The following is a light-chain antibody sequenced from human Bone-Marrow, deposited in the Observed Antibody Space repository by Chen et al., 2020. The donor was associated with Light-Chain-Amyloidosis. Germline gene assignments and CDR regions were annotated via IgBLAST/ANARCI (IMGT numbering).Light chain of an antibody. CDR1: QNIYNY. Sequence: DIQMTQSPSTLSASVGDRVIITCRASQNIYNYLAWYQQKPGKAPNLLIFQASSLESGVPSRFSGGGSETEFTLTISSLQPDDFATYYCQQYSKYPRTVGQGTKVEIQ. CDR3: QQYSKYPRT. CDR2: QAS. J-gene: IGKJ1*01. V-gene: IGKV1-5*03.